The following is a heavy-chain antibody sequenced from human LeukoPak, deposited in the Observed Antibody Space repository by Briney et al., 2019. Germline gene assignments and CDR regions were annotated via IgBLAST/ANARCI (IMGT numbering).Heavy chain of an antibody. CDR1: GFIFSTYD. Sequence: GRSLRPSCAASGFIFSTYDMNSVRQAPGNWLEWVSAIDYRGINTCYAHSVKGRLTIFRDNAKSTLFLQMNSLRAEDTAIYYCAKKETVVSPGNYFDYWGQGTLVTVSS. D-gene: IGHD2-15*01. J-gene: IGHJ4*02. CDR2: IDYRGINT. CDR3: AKKETVVSPGNYFDY. V-gene: IGHV3-23*01.